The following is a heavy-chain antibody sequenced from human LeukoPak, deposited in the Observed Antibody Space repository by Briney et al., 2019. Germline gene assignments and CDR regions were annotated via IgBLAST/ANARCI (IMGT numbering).Heavy chain of an antibody. CDR3: ARGSGAAPDPNHFDY. Sequence: PGGSLRLSCAASGLTFSKKAMNWVRQAPGKGLEWVSSIGGGGDRTYYADSVKGRFTISRDNSKNRLFLQMKSLRAEDTAVYYCARGSGAAPDPNHFDYWGQGTLVTVSS. CDR1: GLTFSKKA. D-gene: IGHD3-10*01. J-gene: IGHJ4*02. CDR2: IGGGGDRT. V-gene: IGHV3-23*01.